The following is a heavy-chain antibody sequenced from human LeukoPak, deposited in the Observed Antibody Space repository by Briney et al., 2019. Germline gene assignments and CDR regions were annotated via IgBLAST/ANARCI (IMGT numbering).Heavy chain of an antibody. CDR2: ISGSGGST. J-gene: IGHJ4*02. V-gene: IGHV3-23*01. Sequence: GGSLRLSCAASGFTFSSYAMSWVRQAPGKGLEWVSAISGSGGSTYYADSVKGRFTISRDNSKNTLYLQMNSLRAEDTAVYYCAREGGYCSGGSCYYFDYWGQGTLVTVSS. CDR3: AREGGYCSGGSCYYFDY. D-gene: IGHD2-15*01. CDR1: GFTFSSYA.